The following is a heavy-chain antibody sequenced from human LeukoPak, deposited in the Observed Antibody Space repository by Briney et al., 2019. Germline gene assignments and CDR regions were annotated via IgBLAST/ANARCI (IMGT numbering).Heavy chain of an antibody. CDR2: ITGSSSYI. J-gene: IGHJ3*02. V-gene: IGHV3-21*01. Sequence: GGSLRLSCAASGLTFSSYSMNWVRQAPGKGLEWVSSITGSSSYIYNADSVKGRFTISRDNAKNSLYLQMNSLRAEDTAVYYCAKDQDCSSTSCYNAFDIWGQGTMVTVSS. CDR3: AKDQDCSSTSCYNAFDI. D-gene: IGHD2-2*02. CDR1: GLTFSSYS.